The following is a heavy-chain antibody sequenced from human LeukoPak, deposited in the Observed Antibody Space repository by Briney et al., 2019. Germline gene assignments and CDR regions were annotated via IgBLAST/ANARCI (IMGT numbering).Heavy chain of an antibody. Sequence: SETLSLTCTVSGGSISGYYWSWIRQPPGKGLEWIGYIYYRGGTNYAPSLKSRVTMSVDTAKNQFSLNLSPVTAADTAVYFCARHEDYGDWEHWGQGALVTVSS. J-gene: IGHJ4*02. D-gene: IGHD4-17*01. CDR2: IYYRGGT. CDR1: GGSISGYY. V-gene: IGHV4-59*08. CDR3: ARHEDYGDWEH.